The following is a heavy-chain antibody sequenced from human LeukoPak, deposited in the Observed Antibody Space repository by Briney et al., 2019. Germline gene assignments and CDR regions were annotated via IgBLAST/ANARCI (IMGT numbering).Heavy chain of an antibody. CDR3: ARTAKYYYGSETYYFFDY. CDR1: GGSFSGYY. CDR2: ISYTGST. Sequence: SETLSLTCAVYGGSFSGYYWSWIRQPPGKGLEWIGYISYTGSTTYNSSLKSRVTISLDTSQNQFSLKLTSVTPADTAVYYCARTAKYYYGSETYYFFDYWGQGTLVTVSS. V-gene: IGHV4-59*01. J-gene: IGHJ4*02. D-gene: IGHD3-10*01.